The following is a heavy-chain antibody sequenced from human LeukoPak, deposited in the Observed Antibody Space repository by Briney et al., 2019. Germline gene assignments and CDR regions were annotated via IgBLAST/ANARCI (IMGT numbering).Heavy chain of an antibody. V-gene: IGHV1-2*02. CDR3: ARGLQAAAGTIDY. CDR1: GYTFTGYY. Sequence: GASVKVSCKASGYTFTGYYMHWVRQAPGQGLEWMGWINPNSGGTNYAQKFQGRVTMTRNTSISTAYMELSSLRSEDTAVYYCARGLQAAAGTIDYWGQGTLVTVSS. CDR2: INPNSGGT. J-gene: IGHJ4*02. D-gene: IGHD6-13*01.